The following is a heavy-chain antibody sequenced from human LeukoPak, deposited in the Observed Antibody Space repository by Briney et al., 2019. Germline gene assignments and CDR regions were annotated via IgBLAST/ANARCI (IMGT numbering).Heavy chain of an antibody. CDR1: GFTFSSYS. V-gene: IGHV3-21*04. D-gene: IGHD2-15*01. Sequence: GGSLRLSCAASGFTFSSYSMNWVRQAPGQGLEWVSSISSSSSYIYYADSVKGRFTISRDNAKNSLYLQMNSLRVEDMAVYYCAKYGVVVVANSHFDYWGQGSLVTVSS. J-gene: IGHJ4*02. CDR2: ISSSSSYI. CDR3: AKYGVVVVANSHFDY.